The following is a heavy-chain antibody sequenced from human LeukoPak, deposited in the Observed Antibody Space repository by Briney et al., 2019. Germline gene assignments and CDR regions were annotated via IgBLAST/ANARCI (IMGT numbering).Heavy chain of an antibody. J-gene: IGHJ4*02. D-gene: IGHD2-21*02. CDR3: ARTQKETATFDS. V-gene: IGHV3-7*04. Sequence: PGGSLRLSCAASGFTFSSYWMTWVRQAPGRGLEWVANIKPDGSDKYYVDSVKGRFTISRDNAKNSLHVQMNSLRAEDTAVYYCARTQKETATFDSWGQGNLVTVSS. CDR1: GFTFSSYW. CDR2: IKPDGSDK.